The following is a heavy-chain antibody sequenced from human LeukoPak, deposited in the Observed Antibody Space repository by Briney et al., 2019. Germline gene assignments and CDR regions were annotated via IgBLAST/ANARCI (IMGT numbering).Heavy chain of an antibody. CDR2: VHYSGTT. D-gene: IGHD3-10*01. CDR3: AGDMRGSAKVWFDS. J-gene: IGHJ5*01. CDR1: GGSISDYY. Sequence: PSETLSLTCTVSGGSISDYYWNWIRQPPGKGLEWVAYVHYSGTTKYNPSLQSRVTTAVDMSKKEVSLRLDPVTAADTAVYYCAGDMRGSAKVWFDSWGQGVQVIVSS. V-gene: IGHV4-59*12.